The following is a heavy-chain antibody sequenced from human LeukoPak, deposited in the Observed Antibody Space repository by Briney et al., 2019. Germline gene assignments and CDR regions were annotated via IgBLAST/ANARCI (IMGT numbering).Heavy chain of an antibody. CDR3: AREGYCSTTSCPDGYYYSVMDV. V-gene: IGHV1-18*01. CDR1: GYTFTSYG. Sequence: SVKVSCMACGYTFTSYGISWVRQPPCHGLDGMGWLSAYKGNTNYPQKLQGRVTMTTDTAKSTAYMELRSMRSGAEAVYYYAREGYCSTTSCPDGYYYSVMDVWGQGITVTVSS. CDR2: LSAYKGNT. J-gene: IGHJ6*01. D-gene: IGHD2-2*01.